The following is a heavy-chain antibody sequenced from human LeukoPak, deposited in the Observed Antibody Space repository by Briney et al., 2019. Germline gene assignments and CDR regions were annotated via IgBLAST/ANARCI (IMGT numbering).Heavy chain of an antibody. CDR1: GFTFSSYA. Sequence: QPGGSLRLSCAASGFTFSSYAMSWVRQAPGKGLEWVANIKEDGRKKYYVDSVKGRFTLSRDNAKNSLYLQMNSLRVEDTAVYYCAREGVILRFLESSPSYFFDYWGQGILVTVSS. V-gene: IGHV3-7*01. D-gene: IGHD3-3*01. J-gene: IGHJ4*02. CDR2: IKEDGRKK. CDR3: AREGVILRFLESSPSYFFDY.